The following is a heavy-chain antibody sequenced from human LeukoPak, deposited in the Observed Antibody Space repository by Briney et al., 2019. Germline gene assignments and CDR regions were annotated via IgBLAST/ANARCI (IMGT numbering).Heavy chain of an antibody. V-gene: IGHV3-23*01. CDR2: ISGSGGST. CDR3: AKTPYYYDSSGYTED. D-gene: IGHD3-22*01. J-gene: IGHJ4*02. Sequence: GSLRLSCAASEFTFSSYAMSWVRQAPGKGLEWVSAISGSGGSTYYADSVKGRFTISRDNSKNTLYLQMNSLRAEDTAVYYCAKTPYYYDSSGYTEDWGQGTLVTVSS. CDR1: EFTFSSYA.